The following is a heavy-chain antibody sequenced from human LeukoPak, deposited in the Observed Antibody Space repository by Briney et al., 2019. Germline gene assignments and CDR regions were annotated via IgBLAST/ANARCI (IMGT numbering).Heavy chain of an antibody. CDR1: GGSLSSGYYY. J-gene: IGHJ4*02. V-gene: IGHV4-30-4*01. D-gene: IGHD2-2*01. CDR2: IYYSGST. CDR3: ARALQYQLPSHFDY. Sequence: SETLSLTCTVSGGSLSSGYYYWSWIRQPPGKGLEWIGYIYYSGSTYYNPSLKSRVTISVDTSKNQFSLKLSSVTAADTAVYYCARALQYQLPSHFDYWGQGTLVTVSS.